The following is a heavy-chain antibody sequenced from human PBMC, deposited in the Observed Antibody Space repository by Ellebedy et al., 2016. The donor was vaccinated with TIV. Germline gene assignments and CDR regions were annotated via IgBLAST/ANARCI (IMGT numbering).Heavy chain of an antibody. CDR2: IYYSGST. D-gene: IGHD2-2*01. Sequence: SETLSLXCTVSGGSISSGGYYWSWIRQHPGKGLEWIGYIYYSGSTYYNPSLKSRVTISVDTSKNQFSLKLSSVTAADTAVYYCARDTGLSSTSCYFDYWGQGTLVTVSS. CDR3: ARDTGLSSTSCYFDY. V-gene: IGHV4-31*03. J-gene: IGHJ4*02. CDR1: GGSISSGGYY.